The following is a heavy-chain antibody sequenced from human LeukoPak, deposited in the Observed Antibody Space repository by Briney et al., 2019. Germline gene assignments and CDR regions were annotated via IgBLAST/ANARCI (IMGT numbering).Heavy chain of an antibody. V-gene: IGHV4-34*01. Sequence: YXGSXXGYXWSXIRQPPGKGLEWIGEINHSGSTNYNPSLKSRVTISVDTSKNQFSLKLSSVTAADTAVYYCRWYYYYYGMDVWGQGTTVTVSS. D-gene: IGHD4-23*01. CDR2: INHSGST. CDR1: XGSXXGYX. J-gene: IGHJ6*02. CDR3: RWYYYYYGMDV.